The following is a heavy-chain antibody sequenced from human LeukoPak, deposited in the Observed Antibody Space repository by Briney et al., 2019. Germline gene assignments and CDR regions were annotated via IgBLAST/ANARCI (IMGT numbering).Heavy chain of an antibody. CDR3: ASGRSAVGHFDY. CDR1: GGSFSGYY. J-gene: IGHJ4*02. V-gene: IGHV4-34*01. D-gene: IGHD4-23*01. CDR2: INHSGST. Sequence: SETLSLTCAVYGGSFSGYYWSWIRQPPGKGMEWIGEINHSGSTNYNQSLKSRVSISVDTSKNQFSLKLSSVTAADTAVYYCASGRSAVGHFDYWGQGTLVTVSS.